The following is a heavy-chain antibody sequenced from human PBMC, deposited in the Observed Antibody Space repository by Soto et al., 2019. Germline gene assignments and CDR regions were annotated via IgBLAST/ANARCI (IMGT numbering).Heavy chain of an antibody. V-gene: IGHV5-51*01. CDR2: IYPGDSDT. CDR1: GYSFTSYW. Sequence: GESLKISCKGSGYSFTSYWIGWVRQVPGKGLEWMGIIYPGDSDTRYSQSFQGQVTISADKSISTAYLQWSSLKTSDTAMSYCARPIGRHDAFDIWGQGTMVTVSS. J-gene: IGHJ3*02. D-gene: IGHD2-15*01. CDR3: ARPIGRHDAFDI.